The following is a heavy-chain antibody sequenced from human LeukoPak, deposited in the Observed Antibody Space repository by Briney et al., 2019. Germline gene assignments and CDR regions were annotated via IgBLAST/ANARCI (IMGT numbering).Heavy chain of an antibody. V-gene: IGHV5-51*01. CDR2: IYPGDSDA. J-gene: IGHJ4*02. Sequence: GESLKISFKGSGYRFTSYWIGWVRPMPGKGLEWMGIIYPGDSDARYSPSFQGQVTISADKSISTAYLQWSSLKASDTAMYYCASPHMITFGGVIAPPEYWGQGTLVTVSS. CDR1: GYRFTSYW. D-gene: IGHD3-16*02. CDR3: ASPHMITFGGVIAPPEY.